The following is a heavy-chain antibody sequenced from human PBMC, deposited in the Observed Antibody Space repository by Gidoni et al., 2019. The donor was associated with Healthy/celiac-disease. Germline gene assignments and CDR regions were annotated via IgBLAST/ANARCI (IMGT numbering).Heavy chain of an antibody. J-gene: IGHJ4*02. D-gene: IGHD3-10*01. CDR1: GGTFSSYA. Sequence: QVQLVQSGAEVKKPGSSVKVSCKASGGTFSSYAISWVRQAPGQGLEWMGGILPIFGTANYAQKFQGRVTITADESTSTAYMELSSLRSEDTAVYYCARGRRGYYGSGSYTGLDYWGQGTLVTVSS. CDR3: ARGRRGYYGSGSYTGLDY. CDR2: ILPIFGTA. V-gene: IGHV1-69*01.